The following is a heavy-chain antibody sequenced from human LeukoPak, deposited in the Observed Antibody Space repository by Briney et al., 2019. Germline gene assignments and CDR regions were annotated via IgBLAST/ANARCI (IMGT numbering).Heavy chain of an antibody. V-gene: IGHV1-8*01. CDR2: MNPNSGNT. CDR3: ARGGRTYYYGSGSYPSPDY. Sequence: ASVKVSCKASGYTFTSYDINWVRQATGQGLEWMGWMNPNSGNTGYAQKFQGRVTMTRNTSISTAYVELSSLRSEDTAVYYCARGGRTYYYGSGSYPSPDYWGQGTLVTVSS. J-gene: IGHJ4*02. CDR1: GYTFTSYD. D-gene: IGHD3-10*01.